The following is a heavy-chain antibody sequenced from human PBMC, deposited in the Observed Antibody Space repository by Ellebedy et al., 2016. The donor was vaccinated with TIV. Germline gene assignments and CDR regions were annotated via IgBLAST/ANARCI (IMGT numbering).Heavy chain of an antibody. CDR3: AKASRGGSYYYGLDV. CDR2: ISGSGDTT. Sequence: PGGSLRLSCAASGFTFSYYDMTWVRQAPGKGLEWVSSISGSGDTTYYADSVKGRFTISRDNSNHTLFLQMDSLKAEDTALYYCAKASRGGSYYYGLDVWGQGTRVTVSS. CDR1: GFTFSYYD. D-gene: IGHD3-10*01. V-gene: IGHV3-23*01. J-gene: IGHJ6*02.